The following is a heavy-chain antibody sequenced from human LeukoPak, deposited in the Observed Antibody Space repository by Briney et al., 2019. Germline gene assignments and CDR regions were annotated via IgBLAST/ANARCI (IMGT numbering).Heavy chain of an antibody. CDR2: IIPIFGTA. V-gene: IGHV1-69*05. J-gene: IGHJ6*03. CDR1: GGTFSSYA. Sequence: GSSVKVSCKASGGTFSSYAISWVRQAPGQGLEWMGGIIPIFGTANYAQKFQGRVTITTDESTSTAYMELSSLRSEDTAVYYCARSGVIVATISHLYYYYYMDVWGKGTTVTVSS. D-gene: IGHD5-12*01. CDR3: ARSGVIVATISHLYYYYYMDV.